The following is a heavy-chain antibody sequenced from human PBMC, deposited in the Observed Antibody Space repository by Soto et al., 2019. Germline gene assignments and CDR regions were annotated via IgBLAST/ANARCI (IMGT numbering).Heavy chain of an antibody. CDR2: ISPYNDNT. V-gene: IGHV1-18*01. D-gene: IGHD3-16*02. Sequence: GASVKVSCKASGYNFWSSGISWVRQAPGQGLEWMGWISPYNDNTNYAQRFQGRVTMTTDTSTSTAYMELRNLRSDDTAFYFCARLRTSSYHTHYYFGMDVWGQGTTVTVSS. CDR1: GYNFWSSG. J-gene: IGHJ6*02. CDR3: ARLRTSSYHTHYYFGMDV.